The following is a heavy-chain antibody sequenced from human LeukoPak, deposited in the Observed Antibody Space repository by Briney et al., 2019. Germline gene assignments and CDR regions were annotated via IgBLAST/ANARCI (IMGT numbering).Heavy chain of an antibody. D-gene: IGHD4-23*01. V-gene: IGHV4-39*01. J-gene: IGHJ4*02. Sequence: SETLSLTCTVSGGSISSSSYYWGWIRQPPGKGLEWIGSIYYSGSTYYNPSLKGRVTISVDTSKNQFSLKLSSVTAADTAVYYCASQDGGNSEVWGQGTLVTVSS. CDR3: ASQDGGNSEV. CDR1: GGSISSSSYY. CDR2: IYYSGST.